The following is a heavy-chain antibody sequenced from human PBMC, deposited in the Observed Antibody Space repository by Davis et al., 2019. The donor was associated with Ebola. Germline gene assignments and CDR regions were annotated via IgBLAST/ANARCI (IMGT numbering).Heavy chain of an antibody. CDR3: AKDNRNIWSEV. J-gene: IGHJ3*01. Sequence: PGGSLRLSCAASGFVFSGFVMSWVRRAPGKGLEWVSTLGLSADTYYADSVKGRFTISRDNSKNTLHLQMNSLRVEDTAIYYCAKDNRNIWSEVWGQGTMVTVSS. CDR1: GFVFSGFV. D-gene: IGHD2/OR15-2a*01. V-gene: IGHV3-23*01. CDR2: LGLSADT.